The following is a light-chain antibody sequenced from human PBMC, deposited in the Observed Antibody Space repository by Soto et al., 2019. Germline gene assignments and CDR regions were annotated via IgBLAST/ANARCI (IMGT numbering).Light chain of an antibody. J-gene: IGLJ1*01. CDR3: QSYDSRLSGYV. Sequence: QSVLTQPPSVSGAPGQRVTISCTGSSSNIGAGYDVNWYQQLPGTAPKLLIYDNNDRPSGVPDRFSGSKSGTSASLAITGLQAEDEADYYCQSYDSRLSGYVFGTGTKVTVL. V-gene: IGLV1-40*01. CDR1: SSNIGAGYD. CDR2: DNN.